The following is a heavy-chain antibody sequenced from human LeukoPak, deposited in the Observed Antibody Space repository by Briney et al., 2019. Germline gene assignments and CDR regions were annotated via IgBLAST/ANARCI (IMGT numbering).Heavy chain of an antibody. CDR2: ISSSSSTI. CDR1: GFTFSSYE. J-gene: IGHJ6*03. V-gene: IGHV3-48*01. CDR3: ARVEEGYYYYMDV. D-gene: IGHD2-15*01. Sequence: PGGSLRLSCAASGFTFSSYEMNWVRQAPGKGLEWVSYISSSSSTIYYADSVKGRFTISRDNAMNSVYLQMNSLRSDDTAVYYCARVEEGYYYYMDVWGKGTTVTISS.